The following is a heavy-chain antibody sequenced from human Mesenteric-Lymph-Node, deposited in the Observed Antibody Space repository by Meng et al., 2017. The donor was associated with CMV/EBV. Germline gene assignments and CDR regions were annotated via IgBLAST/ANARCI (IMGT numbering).Heavy chain of an antibody. CDR2: IRSKAYGGTT. D-gene: IGHD3-10*01. CDR1: GFTFGDYA. J-gene: IGHJ6*02. Sequence: GGSLRLSCTASGFTFGDYAMSWVRQAPGKGLEWVGFIRSKAYGGTTEYAASVKGRFTISRDDSKSIAYLQMNSLKTEDTAVYYCTRDGRWFGELLIYYYYGMDVWGQGTTVTVSS. V-gene: IGHV3-49*04. CDR3: TRDGRWFGELLIYYYYGMDV.